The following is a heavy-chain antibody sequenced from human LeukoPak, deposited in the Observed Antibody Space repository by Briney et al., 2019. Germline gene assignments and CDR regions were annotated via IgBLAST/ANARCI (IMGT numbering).Heavy chain of an antibody. D-gene: IGHD3-9*01. CDR2: IYYSGST. CDR1: GGSISGYY. CDR3: ASATYDILTGYYGGGAFDI. J-gene: IGHJ3*02. V-gene: IGHV4-59*01. Sequence: PSETLSLTCTVSGGSISGYYWSWIRQPPGKGLEWIGYIYYSGSTNYNPSLKSRVTISVDTSKNQFSLKLSSVTAADTAVYYCASATYDILTGYYGGGAFDIWGQGTMVTVSS.